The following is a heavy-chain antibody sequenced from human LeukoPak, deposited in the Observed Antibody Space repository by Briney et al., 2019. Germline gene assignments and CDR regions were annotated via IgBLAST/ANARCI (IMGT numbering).Heavy chain of an antibody. CDR2: INPSGGST. J-gene: IGHJ4*02. Sequence: GASVKVSCKASGGTFSSYAISWVRQAPGQGLEWMGIINPSGGSTSYAQKFQGRVTMTRDTSTSTVYMELSSLRSEDTAVYYCARGLAGLYWGQGTLVTVSS. CDR1: GGTFSSYA. D-gene: IGHD3-3*02. CDR3: ARGLAGLY. V-gene: IGHV1-46*01.